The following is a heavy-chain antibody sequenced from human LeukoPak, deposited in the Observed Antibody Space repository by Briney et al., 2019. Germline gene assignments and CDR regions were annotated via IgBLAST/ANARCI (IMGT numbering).Heavy chain of an antibody. CDR3: ARDPTTRSNRAQFYSDY. J-gene: IGHJ4*02. D-gene: IGHD4-17*01. CDR1: GFTFSSYW. V-gene: IGHV3-7*01. CDR2: INHNGNVN. Sequence: PGGSLRLSCAASGFTFSSYWMNWARQAPGKGLEWVASINHNGNVNYYVDSVKGRFTISRDNSKNTLYLQMNSLRAEDTAVYYCARDPTTRSNRAQFYSDYWGQGTLVIVSS.